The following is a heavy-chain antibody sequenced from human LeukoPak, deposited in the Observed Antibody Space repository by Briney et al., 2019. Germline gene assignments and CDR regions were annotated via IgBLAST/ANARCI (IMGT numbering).Heavy chain of an antibody. CDR2: INPNSGGT. CDR3: ARDPGYWFDP. J-gene: IGHJ5*02. V-gene: IGHV1-2*02. CDR1: GFTFTDYY. Sequence: ASVKVSCKSSGFTFTDYYIHWVRQAPGQGLEWMGWINPNSGGTNYAQKFQGRVTMTRDTSISTACMELSRLRSDDTAVYYCARDPGYWFDPWGQGTLVTVSS.